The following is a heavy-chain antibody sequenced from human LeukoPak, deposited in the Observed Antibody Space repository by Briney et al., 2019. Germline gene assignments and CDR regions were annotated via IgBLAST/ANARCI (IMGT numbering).Heavy chain of an antibody. J-gene: IGHJ6*02. D-gene: IGHD2-2*01. Sequence: ASVKVSCKASGYTFTSYGISWVRQAPGQGLEWMGWISAYNGNTNYAQKLQGRVTMTTDTSTSTAYMELRSLRSEDTAVYYCARADHRHIVVVPAARLAHYGMDVWGQGTTVTVSS. CDR3: ARADHRHIVVVPAARLAHYGMDV. V-gene: IGHV1-18*01. CDR1: GYTFTSYG. CDR2: ISAYNGNT.